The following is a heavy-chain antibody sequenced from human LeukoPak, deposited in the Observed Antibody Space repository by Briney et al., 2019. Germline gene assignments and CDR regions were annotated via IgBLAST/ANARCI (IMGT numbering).Heavy chain of an antibody. CDR2: ISSSSSYI. D-gene: IGHD5-24*01. CDR1: GFTFSSYS. Sequence: PGGSLRLSCAASGFTFSSYSMNWVRQAPRKGLEWVSSISSSSSYIYYADSVKGRFTISRDNAKNSLYLQMNSLRPEDTAVYYCAKDDAWLQYGNWGRGTLVTVSS. J-gene: IGHJ4*02. CDR3: AKDDAWLQYGN. V-gene: IGHV3-21*04.